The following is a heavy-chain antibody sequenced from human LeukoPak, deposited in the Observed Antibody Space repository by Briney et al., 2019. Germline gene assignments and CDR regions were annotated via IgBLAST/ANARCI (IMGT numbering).Heavy chain of an antibody. Sequence: GGSLRLSCAASGFTFTDYYMSWVRQAPGKGLEWVSYISNSGYTIYYADSVKGRFTISRDNAKNSLYLQMNSLRAEDTAVYYCAREGSIAAQIGQRWGQGTLVTVSS. CDR2: ISNSGYTI. V-gene: IGHV3-11*04. CDR3: AREGSIAAQIGQR. J-gene: IGHJ4*02. CDR1: GFTFTDYY. D-gene: IGHD6-6*01.